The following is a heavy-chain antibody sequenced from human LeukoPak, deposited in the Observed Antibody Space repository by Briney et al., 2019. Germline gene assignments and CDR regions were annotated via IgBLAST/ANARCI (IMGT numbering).Heavy chain of an antibody. D-gene: IGHD1-26*01. CDR3: AKTRNGEWDSDLAH. Sequence: GGSLRLSCAASGFTLTNNGLAWVRQAPGKGLEWVSDINPGDNTYHVDSVRSRFTISRDISKNTVYLQMNGLRVEDTAVYYCAKTRNGEWDSDLAHWGQGTLVTVSS. CDR2: INPGDNT. V-gene: IGHV3-23*01. J-gene: IGHJ4*02. CDR1: GFTLTNNG.